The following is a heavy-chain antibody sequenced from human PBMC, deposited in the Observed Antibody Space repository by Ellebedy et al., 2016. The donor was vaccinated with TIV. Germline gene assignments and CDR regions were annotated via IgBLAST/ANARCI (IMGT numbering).Heavy chain of an antibody. J-gene: IGHJ4*02. D-gene: IGHD2-21*02. Sequence: MPSETLSLTCSVPGGSVSSTRYYWAWIRQPPGKGLEYLWIVYYSGSPYYNPSFKSPVSLSADTSKNQFSLNLRTVTAADTAVYYCARTDPWQPIDDWGQGILVSVSS. CDR2: VYYSGSP. CDR1: GGSVSSTRYY. V-gene: IGHV4-39*01. CDR3: ARTDPWQPIDD.